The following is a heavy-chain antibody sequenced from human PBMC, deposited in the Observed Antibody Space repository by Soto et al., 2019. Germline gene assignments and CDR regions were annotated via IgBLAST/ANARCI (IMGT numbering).Heavy chain of an antibody. D-gene: IGHD1-7*01. J-gene: IGHJ4*02. CDR2: ISSGSGYI. CDR3: ARYNWNSYYFDY. CDR1: GFTFNNYK. V-gene: IGHV3-21*01. Sequence: GGSLRLSCAASGFTFNNYKMNWVRQAPGKGLEWVSSISSGSGYIYYADSVKGRFTISRDNAKNSLYLHMNSLRAEDTAVYYCARYNWNSYYFDYWGQGSLVTVSS.